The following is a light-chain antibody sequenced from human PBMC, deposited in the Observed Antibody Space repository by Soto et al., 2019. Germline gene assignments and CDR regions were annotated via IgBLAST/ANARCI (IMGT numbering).Light chain of an antibody. V-gene: IGLV2-14*03. Sequence: QSALTQPASVSGSPGQSITTSCTGTSSDIGSYNYVSWYQQHPGKAPKLMIYDVSNRPSGVSNRFSGSKSGNTASLIISGLQAEDEADCYCSSSTSSSTLGYVFGTGTKVTVL. CDR3: SSSTSSSTLGYV. J-gene: IGLJ1*01. CDR1: SSDIGSYNY. CDR2: DVS.